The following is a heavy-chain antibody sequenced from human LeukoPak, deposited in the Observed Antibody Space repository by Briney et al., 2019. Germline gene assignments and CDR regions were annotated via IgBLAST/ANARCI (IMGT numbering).Heavy chain of an antibody. CDR1: GGTFSSYA. Sequence: GASVKVSCKASGGTFSSYAISWVRQDPGQGLEWMGGIIPIFGTANYAQKFQGRVTITADESTSTAYMELSSLRSEDTAVYYCASPSPYYYDSSGIAYDNWGQGTLVTVSS. CDR2: IIPIFGTA. V-gene: IGHV1-69*13. CDR3: ASPSPYYYDSSGIAYDN. J-gene: IGHJ4*02. D-gene: IGHD3-22*01.